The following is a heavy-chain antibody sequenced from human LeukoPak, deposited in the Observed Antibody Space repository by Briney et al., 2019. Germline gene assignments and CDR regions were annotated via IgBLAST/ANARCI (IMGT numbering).Heavy chain of an antibody. Sequence: PGGSLRLSCAASGFTFSSYGMHWVRQAPGKGLEWVAVIWYDGSNKYYADSVKGRFTISSDNSKNTLYLQMNSLRAEDTAVYYCARDSTMIVVGPFDYWGQGTLVTVSS. CDR1: GFTFSSYG. V-gene: IGHV3-33*01. CDR2: IWYDGSNK. D-gene: IGHD3-22*01. J-gene: IGHJ4*02. CDR3: ARDSTMIVVGPFDY.